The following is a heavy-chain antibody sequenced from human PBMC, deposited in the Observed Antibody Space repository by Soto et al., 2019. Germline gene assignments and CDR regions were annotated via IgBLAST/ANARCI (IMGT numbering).Heavy chain of an antibody. CDR3: HSSSDYYYGMDV. D-gene: IGHD6-6*01. CDR2: IYPRDSDT. J-gene: IGHJ6*02. V-gene: IGHV5-51*01. Sequence: GESLKISCKASGFSFTSYWIGWVRQVPGKGLECMGIIYPRDSDTRYNPSFQGQVTTTRDNSKNTLYLQMNSLRAEDTAVYYCHSSSDYYYGMDVWGQGTTVTV. CDR1: GFSFTSYW.